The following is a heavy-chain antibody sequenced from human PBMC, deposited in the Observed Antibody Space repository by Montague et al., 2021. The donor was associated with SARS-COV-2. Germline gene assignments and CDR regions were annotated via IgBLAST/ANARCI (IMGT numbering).Heavy chain of an antibody. J-gene: IGHJ5*02. CDR3: ARVSRITIFGVGGWFDP. CDR1: GGSISSYY. D-gene: IGHD3-3*01. V-gene: IGHV4-59*01. Sequence: SETLSLTCTVSGGSISSYYWSWIRQPPGKGLEWIGYIYYSGSTNYSPSLTSQVTISVDTSKNQFSLKLSSVTAADTAVYYCARVSRITIFGVGGWFDPWGQGTLVTVSS. CDR2: IYYSGST.